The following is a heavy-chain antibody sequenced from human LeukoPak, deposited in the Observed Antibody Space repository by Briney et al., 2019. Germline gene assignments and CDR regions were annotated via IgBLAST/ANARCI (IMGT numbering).Heavy chain of an antibody. V-gene: IGHV4-4*02. CDR3: AGLVGRYSSGLYYYYFDY. CDR1: GDSINSLDL. J-gene: IGHJ4*02. Sequence: SETLSLTCTVSGDSINSLDLWSWVRQPPGKGLEWIGEMYLSGTTHSNPSVKSRVTISIDKSKNQFFLNLGSVTAADTAVYYCAGLVGRYSSGLYYYYFDYWGQGTLVTVSS. D-gene: IGHD3-22*01. CDR2: MYLSGTT.